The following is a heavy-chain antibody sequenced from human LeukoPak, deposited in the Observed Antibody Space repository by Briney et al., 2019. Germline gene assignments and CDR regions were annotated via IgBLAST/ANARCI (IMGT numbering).Heavy chain of an antibody. D-gene: IGHD6-19*01. V-gene: IGHV3-23*01. CDR2: ISNNGGYT. Sequence: PGGSLRLSCAASGFTFSSSAMSWVRQAPGKGLEWVSAISNNGGYTYYADSVQGRFTISRDNSKGTLCLQMNSLRAEDTAVYYCARGGSGWFMFLWGQGTLVTVSS. J-gene: IGHJ4*02. CDR3: ARGGSGWFMFL. CDR1: GFTFSSSA.